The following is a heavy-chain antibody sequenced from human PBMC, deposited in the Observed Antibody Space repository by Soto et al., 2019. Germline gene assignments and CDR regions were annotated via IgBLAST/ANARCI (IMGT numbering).Heavy chain of an antibody. V-gene: IGHV4-59*01. Sequence: PSETLSLTCTVSGGSISSYYWSWIRQPPGKGLEWIGYIYYSGSTNYNPSLKSRVTISVDTSKNQFSLKLSSVTAADTAVYYCARALWRPARHINWFDPWGQGTLVTVSS. CDR1: GGSISSYY. CDR3: ARALWRPARHINWFDP. J-gene: IGHJ5*02. CDR2: IYYSGST. D-gene: IGHD6-6*01.